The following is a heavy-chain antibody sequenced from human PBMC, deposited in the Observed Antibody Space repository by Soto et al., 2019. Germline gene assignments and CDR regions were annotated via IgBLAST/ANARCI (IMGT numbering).Heavy chain of an antibody. J-gene: IGHJ6*03. Sequence: PGGSLRLSCAASGFTFTSYAMSWVRQAPGKGLEWVSTVTGSGASTYYADSVKGRFTISRDNSKNTLYLQMNSLRAEDTAVYYCAKDLRDFKEDYYYYYYMDVWGKGTTVTVSS. V-gene: IGHV3-23*01. CDR3: AKDLRDFKEDYYYYYYMDV. D-gene: IGHD3-3*01. CDR2: VTGSGAST. CDR1: GFTFTSYA.